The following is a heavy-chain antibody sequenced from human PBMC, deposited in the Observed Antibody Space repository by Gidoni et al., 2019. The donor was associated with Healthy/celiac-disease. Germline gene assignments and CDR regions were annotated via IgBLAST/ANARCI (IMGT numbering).Heavy chain of an antibody. J-gene: IGHJ6*03. CDR3: ARVGEQQLVRRAIRYYYYYMDV. Sequence: QVQLVESGGGVVQPGRSLRLSCAASGFTFSSYGMHWVRQAPGKGLEWVAVIWYDGSNKYYADSVKGRFTISRDNSKNTLYLQMNSLRAEDTAVYYCARVGEQQLVRRAIRYYYYYMDVWGKGTTVTVSS. CDR1: GFTFSSYG. V-gene: IGHV3-33*01. CDR2: IWYDGSNK. D-gene: IGHD6-13*01.